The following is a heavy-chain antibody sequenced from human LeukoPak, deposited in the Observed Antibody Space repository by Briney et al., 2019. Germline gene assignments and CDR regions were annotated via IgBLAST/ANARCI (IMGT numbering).Heavy chain of an antibody. Sequence: SETLSLNCAVSGYSISSSNWWGWIRQPPGKGLEWIGYIYYSGSTYYNPSLKSRVTMSVDTSKNQFSLKLSSVTAADTAVYYCARGRGYYDSSGYFVWGQGTLVTVSS. D-gene: IGHD3-22*01. CDR2: IYYSGST. CDR3: ARGRGYYDSSGYFV. V-gene: IGHV4-28*03. CDR1: GYSISSSNW. J-gene: IGHJ4*02.